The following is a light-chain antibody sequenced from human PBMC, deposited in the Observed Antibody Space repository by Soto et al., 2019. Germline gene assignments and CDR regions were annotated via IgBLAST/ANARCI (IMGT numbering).Light chain of an antibody. J-gene: IGKJ1*01. V-gene: IGKV3-15*01. CDR2: DAS. CDR3: QQYSDWWT. Sequence: EIVMTQSPATLSVSPGERATLSCRASHSVSTNLAWYQQRPGQAPRLLIYDASTRATGIPARFSGTGSGTEFTLTISSLQSEDFVVYYCQQYSDWWTFGQGTKVDIK. CDR1: HSVSTN.